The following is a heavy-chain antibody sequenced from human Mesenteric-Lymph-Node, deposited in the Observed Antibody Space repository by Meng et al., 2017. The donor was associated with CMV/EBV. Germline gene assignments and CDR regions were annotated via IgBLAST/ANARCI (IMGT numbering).Heavy chain of an antibody. V-gene: IGHV1-46*01. Sequence: YTVSNYYMHWVRQAPGQGLEWMGIINPSGGDTTDAQKFKGRVTMTGDTSTRTFYMELRSLTSEDTAVYDCARLIGPDGKYYYYGMDVWGQGTTVTVSS. CDR2: INPSGGDT. J-gene: IGHJ6*02. D-gene: IGHD3-22*01. CDR1: YTVSNYY. CDR3: ARLIGPDGKYYYYGMDV.